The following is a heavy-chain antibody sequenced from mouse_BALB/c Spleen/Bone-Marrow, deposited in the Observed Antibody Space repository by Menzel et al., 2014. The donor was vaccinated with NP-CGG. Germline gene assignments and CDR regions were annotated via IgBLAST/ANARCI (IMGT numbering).Heavy chain of an antibody. CDR2: INPGSGGT. D-gene: IGHD2-10*01. CDR3: ARGAYYGNYFDY. V-gene: IGHV1-54*01. CDR1: GYAFTNYL. J-gene: IGHJ2*01. Sequence: VQLVESGAELVRPGTSVKVSCKASGYAFTNYLIEWVKQRPGQGLEWIGVINPGSGGTNYNEKFKGKATLTADKSSSTAYMQLSSLTSDDSAVYFCARGAYYGNYFDYWGQGTTLTVSS.